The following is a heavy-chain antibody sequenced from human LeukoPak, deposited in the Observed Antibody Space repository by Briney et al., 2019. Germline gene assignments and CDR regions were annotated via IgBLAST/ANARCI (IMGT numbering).Heavy chain of an antibody. CDR3: ARDSQDYAYYYGMDV. Sequence: TGGSLRLSCAASGFTFSSYWMSWVRQAPGKGLEWVANIKQDGSEKYYVDSVKGRFTISRGNAKNSLYLQMNSLRAEDTAVYYCARDSQDYAYYYGMDVWGQGTTVTVSS. V-gene: IGHV3-7*03. CDR1: GFTFSSYW. D-gene: IGHD4-17*01. CDR2: IKQDGSEK. J-gene: IGHJ6*02.